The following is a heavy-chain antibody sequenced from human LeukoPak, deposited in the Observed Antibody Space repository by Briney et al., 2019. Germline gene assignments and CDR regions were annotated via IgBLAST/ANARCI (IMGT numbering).Heavy chain of an antibody. CDR2: ISGSGGST. V-gene: IGHV3-23*01. D-gene: IGHD2-8*02. CDR3: AKLPDIVLVVYAWYFDL. J-gene: IGHJ2*01. Sequence: GGSLRLSCAASGFTFSSYAMSWVRQATGKGLEWVSAISGSGGSTYYADSVKGRFTLSRDNSKKTLYLQMNSLRAEDTAVYYCAKLPDIVLVVYAWYFDLWGRGTLVTVSS. CDR1: GFTFSSYA.